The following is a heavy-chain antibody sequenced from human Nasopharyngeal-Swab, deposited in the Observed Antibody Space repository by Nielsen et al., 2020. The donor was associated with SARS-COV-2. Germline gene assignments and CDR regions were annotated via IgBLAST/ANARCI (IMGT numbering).Heavy chain of an antibody. Sequence: SETLSLTCTVSGDSIRSSSIRSYYRSWLRQPPGKGLEWIGSFSYTGITNYNPSLKSRVTISVDMSKNQFSLKLNSVAAADTAVYYCAKEVVGGLVDSWGQGTLVTVSS. CDR1: GDSIRSSSIRSYY. J-gene: IGHJ4*02. V-gene: IGHV4-61*05. D-gene: IGHD1-26*01. CDR2: FSYTGIT. CDR3: AKEVVGGLVDS.